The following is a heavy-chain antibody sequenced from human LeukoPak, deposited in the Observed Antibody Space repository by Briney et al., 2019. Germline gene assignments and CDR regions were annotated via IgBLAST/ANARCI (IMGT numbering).Heavy chain of an antibody. CDR2: NNPNSGGT. J-gene: IGHJ5*02. CDR1: GYTFNVYY. D-gene: IGHD6-19*01. V-gene: IGHV1-2*06. CDR3: ARAESGWYNWFDP. Sequence: GASVKVSCKASGYTFNVYYMHWVPQAPGKALEWMGRNNPNSGGTKYEQKCQGRVTMTRDTSISTVYMELSRLRSDDTAVYYCARAESGWYNWFDPWGQGTLVTVSS.